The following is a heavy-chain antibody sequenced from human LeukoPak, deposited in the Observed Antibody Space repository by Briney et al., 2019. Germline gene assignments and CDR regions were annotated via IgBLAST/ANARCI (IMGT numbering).Heavy chain of an antibody. Sequence: GGSLRLSCAASGFTFSSYAMSWVRQAPGKGLEWVSAINGRGGSTYYADSVKGRFAISRDNSKNTLYLQMNSLRAEDTAVYYCAKDQDIVVVPAASGGYYFDYWGQGTLVTVSS. CDR3: AKDQDIVVVPAASGGYYFDY. CDR2: INGRGGST. CDR1: GFTFSSYA. D-gene: IGHD2-2*01. J-gene: IGHJ4*02. V-gene: IGHV3-23*01.